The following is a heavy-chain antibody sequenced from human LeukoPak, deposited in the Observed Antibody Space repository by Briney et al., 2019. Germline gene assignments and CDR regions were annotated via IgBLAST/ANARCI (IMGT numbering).Heavy chain of an antibody. CDR2: IKYDGSEE. CDR3: AYTNHLTY. Sequence: GGPLTLFCAAPGLTLCRQWMNWVRQAPGQGLQWVANIKYDGSEEYYADSVKGRFTISRDNAKNSLSLQMNYVRAGDTAIYYCAYTNHLTYWGQGTLVTVSS. V-gene: IGHV3-7*01. D-gene: IGHD3-16*01. J-gene: IGHJ4*02. CDR1: GLTLCRQW.